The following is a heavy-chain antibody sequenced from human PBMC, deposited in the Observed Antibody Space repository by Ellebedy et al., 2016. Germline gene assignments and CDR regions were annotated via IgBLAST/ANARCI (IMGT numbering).Heavy chain of an antibody. D-gene: IGHD2-15*01. CDR1: GGSISSSSYY. Sequence: SETLFLTCTVSGGSISSSSYYWGWIRQPPGKGLEWIGSIYYSGSTYYNPSLKSRVTISVDTSKNQFSLKLSSVTAADTAVYYCARDIVVVVAATPVDGMDVWGQGTTVTVSS. V-gene: IGHV4-39*02. CDR3: ARDIVVVVAATPVDGMDV. CDR2: IYYSGST. J-gene: IGHJ6*02.